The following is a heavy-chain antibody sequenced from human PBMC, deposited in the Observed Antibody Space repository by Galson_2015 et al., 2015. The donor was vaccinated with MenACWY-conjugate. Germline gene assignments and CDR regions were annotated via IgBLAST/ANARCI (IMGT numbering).Heavy chain of an antibody. CDR1: GYTFTGYY. J-gene: IGHJ6*02. D-gene: IGHD6-13*01. V-gene: IGHV1-2*04. Sequence: SVKVSCKASGYTFTGYYMHWVRQAPGQGLEWMGWINPNSGGTNYAQKFQGWVTMTRDTSISTAYMELSRLRSDDTAVYYCARGLIAAAPRNYYYYYGMDVWGQGTTVTVSS. CDR2: INPNSGGT. CDR3: ARGLIAAAPRNYYYYYGMDV.